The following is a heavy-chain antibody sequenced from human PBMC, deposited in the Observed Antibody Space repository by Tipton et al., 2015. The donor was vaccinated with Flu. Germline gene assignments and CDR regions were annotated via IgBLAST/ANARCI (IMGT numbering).Heavy chain of an antibody. D-gene: IGHD3-22*01. Sequence: QSGAEVKKPGSSVKVSCKASGGTFSSYAISWVRQAPGQGLEWMGGIIPIFGTANYAQKFQGRVTITADESTSTAYMELSSLRSEDTAVYYCARARGAYYYDSSGYRRAFVIWGQGTMVTVSS. CDR3: ARARGAYYYDSSGYRRAFVI. J-gene: IGHJ3*02. CDR2: IIPIFGTA. V-gene: IGHV1-69*01. CDR1: GGTFSSYA.